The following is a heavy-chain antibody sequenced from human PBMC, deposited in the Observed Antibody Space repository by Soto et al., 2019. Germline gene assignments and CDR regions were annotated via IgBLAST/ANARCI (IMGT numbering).Heavy chain of an antibody. V-gene: IGHV1-2*02. Sequence: QVQLVQSGAEVKKPGASVKVSCEASGYNFIDYYMHWVRQAPGQGFEWMGRIRPKSGGTNYAQKFEGRVTMTWDTSLNTAYMELTSLISEDTAVYYCARPPGYISDWYYFDLWGQGTLVTVSS. CDR2: IRPKSGGT. CDR3: ARPPGYISDWYYFDL. J-gene: IGHJ4*02. CDR1: GYNFIDYY. D-gene: IGHD3-9*01.